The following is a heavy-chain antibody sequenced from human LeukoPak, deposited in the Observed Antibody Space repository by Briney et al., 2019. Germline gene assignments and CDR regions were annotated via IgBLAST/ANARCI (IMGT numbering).Heavy chain of an antibody. V-gene: IGHV3-66*01. D-gene: IGHD5-18*01. CDR3: ARARGYSYGFDY. Sequence: PGGSLRLSCAASGLTVRSDYMSWVRQAPGKGLEWVSILYSGGTTYYADSVKGRFTISRDNSKNTLYLQMDSLSAEDTAAYFCARARGYSYGFDYWGQGTLVTVTS. CDR2: LYSGGTT. J-gene: IGHJ4*02. CDR1: GLTVRSDY.